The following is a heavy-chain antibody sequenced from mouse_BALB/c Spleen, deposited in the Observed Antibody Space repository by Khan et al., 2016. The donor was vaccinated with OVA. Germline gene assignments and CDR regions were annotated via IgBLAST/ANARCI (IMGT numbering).Heavy chain of an antibody. Sequence: QVQLKQSGPELVMPGASVKMSCKASGYSFTDYIITWVKQRTGQGLQWIGEIYPGSGSIYSNEKFKGKATLTADKSSNTAYMQLSSLTSEDSAVYYCARGTFDYWGQGTLVTVSA. CDR1: GYSFTDYI. J-gene: IGHJ3*01. CDR3: ARGTFDY. D-gene: IGHD3-3*01. V-gene: IGHV1-77*01. CDR2: IYPGSGSI.